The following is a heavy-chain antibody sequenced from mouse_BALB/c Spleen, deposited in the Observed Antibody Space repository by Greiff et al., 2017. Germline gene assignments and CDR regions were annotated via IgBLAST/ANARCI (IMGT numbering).Heavy chain of an antibody. CDR2: IRIKANGYTT. J-gene: IGHJ1*01. D-gene: IGHD1-1*01. CDR3: ARDGNYGWYFDV. Sequence: EVMLVESGGGLVQPGGSLRLSCATSGFTFTDYYMSWVRQPPGKALEWLGFIRIKANGYTTEYSASVKGRFTISRDKSQSIVYLQMSTLRAEDSAAYYCARDGNYGWYFDVWGAGTTVTVSA. V-gene: IGHV7-3*02. CDR1: GFTFTDYY.